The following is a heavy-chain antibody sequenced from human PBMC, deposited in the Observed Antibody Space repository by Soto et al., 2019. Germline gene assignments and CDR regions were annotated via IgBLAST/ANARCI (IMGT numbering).Heavy chain of an antibody. CDR2: IIPIFGTA. D-gene: IGHD1-26*01. J-gene: IGHJ6*02. CDR1: GGTFSSYA. V-gene: IGHV1-69*13. Sequence: ASVKVSCKASGGTFSSYAISWVRQAPGQGLEWMGGIIPIFGTANYAQKFQGRVTITADESTSTAYMELSSLRSEDTAVYYCARYSGSYNDYYYYYGMDVWGQGTTVTVS. CDR3: ARYSGSYNDYYYYYGMDV.